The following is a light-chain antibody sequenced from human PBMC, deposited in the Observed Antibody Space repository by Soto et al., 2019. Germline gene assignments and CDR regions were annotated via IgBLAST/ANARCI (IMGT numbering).Light chain of an antibody. V-gene: IGLV1-44*01. J-gene: IGLJ2*01. Sequence: QSVLTQPPSASGTPGQRVTISCSGSTSNIGSNTVHWYQQLPGTAPKLLIFHNNERPSGAPDRFSGSKSGTSASLAISGLRSEDEGYYSCSTWDERLNGVVFGGGTKLTVL. CDR2: HNN. CDR3: STWDERLNGVV. CDR1: TSNIGSNT.